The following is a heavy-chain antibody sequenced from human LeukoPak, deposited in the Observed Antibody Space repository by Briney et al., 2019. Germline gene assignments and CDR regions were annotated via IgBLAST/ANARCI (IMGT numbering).Heavy chain of an antibody. CDR1: GFTFSSYS. CDR3: TRGDDYGDFWDTVGPPHY. V-gene: IGHV3-48*04. Sequence: PGGSLRLSCAASGFTFSSYSMNWVRQTPGKGLEWVSYISSSSSTIYYVDSVKGRFTISRDNAKNSLYLQMNSLRAEDTAVYYCTRGDDYGDFWDTVGPPHYWGQGTLVTVSS. CDR2: ISSSSSTI. J-gene: IGHJ4*02. D-gene: IGHD4-17*01.